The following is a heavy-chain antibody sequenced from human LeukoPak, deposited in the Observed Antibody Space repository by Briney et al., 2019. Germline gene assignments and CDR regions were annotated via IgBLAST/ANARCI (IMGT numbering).Heavy chain of an antibody. D-gene: IGHD2-8*01. V-gene: IGHV1-18*01. CDR3: ARGETQCMDY. CDR1: GYTFTSYG. J-gene: IGHJ4*02. Sequence: ASVKVSCKASGYTFTSYGISWVRQAPGQGLEWMGWISAYNGYTNYAQKLQGRVTMTRDTSTSTAYLDLRSLRSDDTAVYYCARGETQCMDYWGQGTLVTVSS. CDR2: ISAYNGYT.